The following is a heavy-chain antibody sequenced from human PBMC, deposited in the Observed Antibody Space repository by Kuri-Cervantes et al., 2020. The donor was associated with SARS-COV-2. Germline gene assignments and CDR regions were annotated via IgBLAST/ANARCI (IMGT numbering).Heavy chain of an antibody. CDR2: ISYDGSNK. CDR3: ARDRGIAAAGNGAVLRY. Sequence: GESLKISCAASGFTFSSYAMSWVRQAPGKGLEWVAVISYDGSNKYYADSVKGRFTISRGNSKNTLYLQMNSLRAEDTAVYYCARDRGIAAAGNGAVLRYWGQGTLVTVSS. D-gene: IGHD6-13*01. J-gene: IGHJ4*02. CDR1: GFTFSSYA. V-gene: IGHV3-30*01.